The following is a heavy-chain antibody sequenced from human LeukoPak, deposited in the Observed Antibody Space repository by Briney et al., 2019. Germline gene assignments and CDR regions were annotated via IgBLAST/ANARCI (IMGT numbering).Heavy chain of an antibody. V-gene: IGHV4-34*01. CDR3: ARGRGAVAGTDFGY. CDR2: INHSGST. J-gene: IGHJ4*02. D-gene: IGHD6-19*01. CDR1: GGSFSGYY. Sequence: PETLSLTCAVYGGSFSGYYWSWIRQPPGKGLEWIGEINHSGSTNYNPSLKSRVTISVDTSKNQFSLKLSSVTAADTAVYYCARGRGAVAGTDFGYWGQGTLVTVSS.